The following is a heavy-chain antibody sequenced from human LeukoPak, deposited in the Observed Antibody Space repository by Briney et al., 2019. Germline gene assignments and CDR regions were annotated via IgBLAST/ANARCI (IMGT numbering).Heavy chain of an antibody. CDR1: GFTFSSYA. V-gene: IGHV3-23*01. D-gene: IGHD3-22*01. Sequence: HPGGSLRLSCAASGFTFSSYAMSWVRQAPGKGLEWVSAISGSGGSTYYADSVKGRFTISRDNSKNTLYLQMNSLRAEDTAVYYCAKDRYYDSSGYYGPCYLDYWGQGTLVTVSS. J-gene: IGHJ4*02. CDR3: AKDRYYDSSGYYGPCYLDY. CDR2: ISGSGGST.